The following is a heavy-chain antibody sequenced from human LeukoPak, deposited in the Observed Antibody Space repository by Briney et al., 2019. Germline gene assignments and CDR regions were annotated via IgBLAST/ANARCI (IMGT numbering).Heavy chain of an antibody. J-gene: IGHJ4*02. Sequence: GGSLRLSCAASGFTFSNHAMSWVRQAPGKGLEWVSGILGSGDSTYYADSVKGRFTISRDNSKNILYLQMNGLRAEDTAVYYCARATGNSGYYALDYWGQGTLVTVSS. V-gene: IGHV3-23*01. CDR2: ILGSGDST. D-gene: IGHD3-22*01. CDR3: ARATGNSGYYALDY. CDR1: GFTFSNHA.